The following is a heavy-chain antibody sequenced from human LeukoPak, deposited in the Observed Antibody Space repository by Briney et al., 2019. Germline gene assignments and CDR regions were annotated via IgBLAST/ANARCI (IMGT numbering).Heavy chain of an antibody. V-gene: IGHV4-59*01. CDR3: ARLTRDGYTTF. CDR1: GGSISTYH. D-gene: IGHD5-24*01. CDR2: IYKGST. J-gene: IGHJ4*02. Sequence: PSETLSLTCTISGGSISTYHWSWIRQPPEKGLEWIGYIYKGSTNYNPSLKSRVTISVVTSKNQFSLKLRSMTAADTAVYYCARLTRDGYTTFWGQGTLVTVSS.